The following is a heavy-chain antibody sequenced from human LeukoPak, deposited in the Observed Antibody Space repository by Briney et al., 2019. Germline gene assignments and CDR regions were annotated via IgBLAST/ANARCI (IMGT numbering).Heavy chain of an antibody. V-gene: IGHV3-23*01. CDR2: ISGSGGST. CDR3: AKVPHLTFYDYVWGSYPIYGMDV. CDR1: GFTFSSYA. D-gene: IGHD3-16*02. J-gene: IGHJ6*02. Sequence: PGGSLRLSCAASGFTFSSYAMSWVRQAPGKGLEWVSAISGSGGSTYYADSVKGRFTISRDNSKNTLYLQMNSLRAEDTAVYYCAKVPHLTFYDYVWGSYPIYGMDVWGQGTTVTVSS.